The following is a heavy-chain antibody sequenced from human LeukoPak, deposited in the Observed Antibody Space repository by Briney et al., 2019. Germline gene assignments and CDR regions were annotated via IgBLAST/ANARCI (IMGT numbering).Heavy chain of an antibody. Sequence: ASVKVSCKASGGSFSNHAITWVRHAPGQGLEWMGGIIPLFGTEKYAQRFQGRLTITTDESTTTAYLELSSLRSEDTAVYYCARGGWNHVGYYYRYYMDVWGEGTTVTVSS. CDR2: IIPLFGTE. J-gene: IGHJ6*03. D-gene: IGHD6-19*01. V-gene: IGHV1-69*05. CDR1: GGSFSNHA. CDR3: ARGGWNHVGYYYRYYMDV.